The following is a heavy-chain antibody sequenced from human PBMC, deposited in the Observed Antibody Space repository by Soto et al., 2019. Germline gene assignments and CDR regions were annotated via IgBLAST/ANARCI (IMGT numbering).Heavy chain of an antibody. CDR1: GYTFTNFG. Sequence: ASAKVSCKASGYTFTNFGISWVRQAPGQGLEWMGWISAYNGNTNYAQKFQGRVTMTTDTSTSTAYMEVRSLRFDDTAVYYCARGGVRDGYWAYDASVIWGPGTMVTVS. V-gene: IGHV1-18*01. D-gene: IGHD3-10*02. CDR2: ISAYNGNT. J-gene: IGHJ3*02. CDR3: ARGGVRDGYWAYDASVI.